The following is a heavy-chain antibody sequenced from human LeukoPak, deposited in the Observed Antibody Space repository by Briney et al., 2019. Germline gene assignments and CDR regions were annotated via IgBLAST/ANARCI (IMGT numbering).Heavy chain of an antibody. CDR1: GYTFTSYA. CDR2: ITTGRGET. CDR3: ARGGKQWRGGNYFDS. V-gene: IGHV1-3*03. Sequence: ASVKVSCKASGYTFTSYAISWVRQAPGQGLEWVGWITTGRGETRYSQEFQRRITFTRDKSASIVYMDLSDLRSEDTAVYYCARGGKQWRGGNYFDSWGQGTLVAVSS. D-gene: IGHD6-19*01. J-gene: IGHJ4*02.